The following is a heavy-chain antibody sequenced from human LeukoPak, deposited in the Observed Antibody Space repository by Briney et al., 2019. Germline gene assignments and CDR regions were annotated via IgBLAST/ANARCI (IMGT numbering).Heavy chain of an antibody. V-gene: IGHV3-23*01. CDR3: AKGGLYNWNRRGYYFDY. CDR2: ISGSGGST. D-gene: IGHD1/OR15-1a*01. Sequence: GGSLRLSCAASGFTFSSYAMSWVRQAPGKGLEWVSAISGSGGSTYYADSVKGRFTISRDNAKTSLYLQMNSLRAEDTALYYCAKGGLYNWNRRGYYFDYWGQGTLVTVSS. J-gene: IGHJ4*02. CDR1: GFTFSSYA.